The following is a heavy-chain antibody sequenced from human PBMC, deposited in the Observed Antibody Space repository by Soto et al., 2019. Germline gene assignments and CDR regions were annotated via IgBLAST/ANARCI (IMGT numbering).Heavy chain of an antibody. D-gene: IGHD4-17*01. CDR1: CYTFTSDG. CDR2: ISAYNGNT. J-gene: IGHJ4*02. CDR3: ARGEYGDYVDY. V-gene: IGHV1-18*01. Sequence: SVKVSIRASCYTFTSDGISWVRQAPGQGLEWMGWISAYNGNTNYAQKLQGRVTMTTDTSTSTAYMELRSLRSDDTAVYYCARGEYGDYVDYWGQGTLVTVSS.